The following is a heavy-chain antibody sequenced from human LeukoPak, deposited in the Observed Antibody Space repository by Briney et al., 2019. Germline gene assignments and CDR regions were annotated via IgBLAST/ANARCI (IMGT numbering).Heavy chain of an antibody. CDR2: INHSGST. D-gene: IGHD3-9*01. CDR3: ARDYDVLTAYPPTQLFDP. V-gene: IGHV4-34*01. CDR1: GGSFSGYY. Sequence: SETLSLTCAVYGGSFSGYYWSWIRQPPGKGLEWIGEINHSGSTNYNLSLKSRVTMSVDTSKNQFSLKLNSVTAADTAVYYCARDYDVLTAYPPTQLFDPWGQGTLVTVSS. J-gene: IGHJ5*02.